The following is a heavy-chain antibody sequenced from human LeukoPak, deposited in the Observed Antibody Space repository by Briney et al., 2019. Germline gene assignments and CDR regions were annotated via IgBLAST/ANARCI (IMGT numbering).Heavy chain of an antibody. CDR2: IRCDGSNK. V-gene: IGHV3-33*01. J-gene: IGHJ4*02. CDR3: ARDQRLRLGEFSFPDY. CDR1: GFTFSSYG. Sequence: PGRSLRLSCAASGFTFSSYGMHWVRLAPGKGLEWVAVIRCDGSNKNYADSVKGRFTISRDNSKNTLYLQMNSLRAEDTALYYCARDQRLRLGEFSFPDYWGQGTLVTVSS. D-gene: IGHD3-16*02.